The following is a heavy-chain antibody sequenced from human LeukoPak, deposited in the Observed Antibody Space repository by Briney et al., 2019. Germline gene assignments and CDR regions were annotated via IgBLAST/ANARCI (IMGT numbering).Heavy chain of an antibody. CDR2: IYYSVST. V-gene: IGHV4-59*01. CDR3: ARMPAYCCGDCPMDV. CDR1: GGSISSYS. J-gene: IGHJ6*04. D-gene: IGHD2-21*02. Sequence: SETLSLTCTVSGGSISSYSWSWIRQPPGKGLEWIGYIYYSVSTNYNPSLKSRVTISVDPSKNQFSLKLSSVTAADTAVYYCARMPAYCCGDCPMDVWGKGTTVTVSP.